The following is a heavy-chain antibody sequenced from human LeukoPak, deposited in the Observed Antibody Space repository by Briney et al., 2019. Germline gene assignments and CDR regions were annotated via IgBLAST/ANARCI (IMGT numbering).Heavy chain of an antibody. CDR2: IYYSEIS. Sequence: SETLSLTCSVSGGSITSYYWSWMRQPPGKGLEWIGQIYYSEISNYNPSLKSRVTISVDTSKNQFSLKLNSATAADTAVYYCAGWLGVSSVFWGQGALVTVSS. V-gene: IGHV4-59*08. J-gene: IGHJ4*02. D-gene: IGHD3-10*01. CDR3: AGWLGVSSVF. CDR1: GGSITSYY.